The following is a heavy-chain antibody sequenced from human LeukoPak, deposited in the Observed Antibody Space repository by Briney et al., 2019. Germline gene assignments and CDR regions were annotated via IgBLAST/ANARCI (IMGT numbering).Heavy chain of an antibody. Sequence: SETLSLTCTVSGGSISSYYWSWIRQPPGKGLEWIGYIYYSGSTNYNPSLKSRVTISVDTSKNQFSLTLSSVTAADTAVYYCARHGDFWSGYYMRYYFDYWGQGTLVAVSS. J-gene: IGHJ4*02. CDR1: GGSISSYY. CDR2: IYYSGST. V-gene: IGHV4-59*08. D-gene: IGHD3-3*01. CDR3: ARHGDFWSGYYMRYYFDY.